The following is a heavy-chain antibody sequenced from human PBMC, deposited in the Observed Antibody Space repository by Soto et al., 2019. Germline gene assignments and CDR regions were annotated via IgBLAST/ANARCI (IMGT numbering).Heavy chain of an antibody. D-gene: IGHD2-2*01. V-gene: IGHV4-59*01. CDR3: ARSRVPAATNWFDP. Sequence: SETLSLTCTVSGGSISSYYWSWIRQPPGKGLEWIGYIYYSGSTNYNPSLKSRVTISVDTSKNQFSLKLSSVTAADTAVYYCARSRVPAATNWFDPWGQGTLVTVSS. CDR2: IYYSGST. J-gene: IGHJ5*02. CDR1: GGSISSYY.